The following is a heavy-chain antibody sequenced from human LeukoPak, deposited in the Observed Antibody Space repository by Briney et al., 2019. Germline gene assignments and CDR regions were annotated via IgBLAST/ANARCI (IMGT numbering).Heavy chain of an antibody. D-gene: IGHD3-10*01. J-gene: IGHJ5*02. CDR3: AKGLSYYGSGSFNWFDP. Sequence: GGSLRLSCVASGLTFSSHAMNWVRQDPGKGLEWVSAISGSADNTYYADSVKGRFTISRDNSKNTLYLQMNSLRAEDTAVYYCAKGLSYYGSGSFNWFDPWGQGTLVTVSS. CDR2: ISGSADNT. V-gene: IGHV3-23*01. CDR1: GLTFSSHA.